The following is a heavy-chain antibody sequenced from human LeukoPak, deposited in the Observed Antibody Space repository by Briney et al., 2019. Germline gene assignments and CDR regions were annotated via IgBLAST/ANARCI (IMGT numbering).Heavy chain of an antibody. CDR1: GFIFDTHT. CDR3: VRRAAVRGMDF. CDR2: ISGSGDST. Sequence: GGSLRLSCTASGFIFDTHTLTWVRQAPGKGLEWVASISGSGDSTNYGDSVKGRFTISRDNFKRTVHLEMSNLRADDTAVYYCVRRAAVRGMDFWGLGTTVIVSS. J-gene: IGHJ6*02. V-gene: IGHV3-23*01. D-gene: IGHD1-14*01.